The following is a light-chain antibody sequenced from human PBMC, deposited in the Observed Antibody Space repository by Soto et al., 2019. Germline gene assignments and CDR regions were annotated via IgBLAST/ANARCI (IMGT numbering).Light chain of an antibody. CDR2: GAS. J-gene: IGKJ1*01. CDR1: QSVSSNY. Sequence: EIVLTEAPGPLSLSPGERATLSCGASQSVSSNYLAWYQQKPGQAPRVLIYGASSRTTGIPDRFSGSGSGTDFTLTISRLEPEDFAVYYCQQYHNSPPTFGQGTKVDIK. CDR3: QQYHNSPPT. V-gene: IGKV3-20*01.